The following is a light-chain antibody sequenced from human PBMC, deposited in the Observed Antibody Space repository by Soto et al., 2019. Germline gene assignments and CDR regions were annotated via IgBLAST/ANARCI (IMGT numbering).Light chain of an antibody. CDR1: QSINSW. CDR3: QQYNSYPLT. CDR2: KAS. V-gene: IGKV1-5*03. J-gene: IGKJ4*01. Sequence: DIQMTQSPSTLSASVGDRITITCRASQSINSWLAWYQQKPGKAPKLLIYKASTLESGVPSRFSGSGSGTEFTLTISSLQPDDLATYYCQQYNSYPLTFGGGTKVEIK.